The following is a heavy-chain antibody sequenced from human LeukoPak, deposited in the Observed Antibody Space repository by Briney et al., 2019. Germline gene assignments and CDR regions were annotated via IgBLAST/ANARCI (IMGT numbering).Heavy chain of an antibody. CDR2: IDTDTGNP. D-gene: IGHD3-22*01. J-gene: IGHJ4*02. CDR3: ANCYDSSGFFAY. Sequence: ASVKVSCKGSGYTFTKYAISWVRQAPGQGLEYMGWIDTDTGNPTYAQGFTGRFVFSLDTSVSTAYLQISSLKAEDSAIYFCANCYDSSGFFAYWGQGTLVTVSS. V-gene: IGHV7-4-1*02. CDR1: GYTFTKYA.